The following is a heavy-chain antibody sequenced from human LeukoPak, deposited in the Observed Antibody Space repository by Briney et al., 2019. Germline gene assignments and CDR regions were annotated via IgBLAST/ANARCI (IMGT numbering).Heavy chain of an antibody. Sequence: SETLSLTCAVYGASSSDRYWTWVRQPPGKGLEWIGEIDQSRSTKCNPSLKGRVTISLDTSKNQFSLDLTSVTAAATAIYYCAASSQLGSYNWFDPWGQGTPVSVSS. V-gene: IGHV4-34*01. CDR3: AASSQLGSYNWFDP. J-gene: IGHJ5*02. CDR2: IDQSRST. D-gene: IGHD1-1*01. CDR1: GASSSDRY.